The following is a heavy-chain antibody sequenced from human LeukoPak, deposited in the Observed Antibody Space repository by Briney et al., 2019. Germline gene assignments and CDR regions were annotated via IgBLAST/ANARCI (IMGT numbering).Heavy chain of an antibody. Sequence: SETLSLTCTVSGGSISGSSYYWGWIRQPLGKGLEWIGSIYYSGSTYYNPSLKSRVTISVDTSKNQFSLKLSSVTAADTAVYYCARDNWNYGSSMDVWGQGTTVTVSS. J-gene: IGHJ6*02. CDR2: IYYSGST. CDR3: ARDNWNYGSSMDV. D-gene: IGHD1-7*01. V-gene: IGHV4-39*07. CDR1: GGSISGSSYY.